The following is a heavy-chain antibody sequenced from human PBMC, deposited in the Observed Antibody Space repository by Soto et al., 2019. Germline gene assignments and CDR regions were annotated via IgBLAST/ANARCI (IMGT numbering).Heavy chain of an antibody. Sequence: GSLRLSCAASGFTFSSYSMNWVRQAPGKGLEWVSSISSSSSYIYYADSVKGRFTISRDNAKNSLYLQMNSLRAEDTAVYYCAREDGSGSYYYGMDVWGQGTTVTVSS. CDR1: GFTFSSYS. V-gene: IGHV3-21*01. D-gene: IGHD3-10*01. CDR3: AREDGSGSYYYGMDV. CDR2: ISSSSSYI. J-gene: IGHJ6*02.